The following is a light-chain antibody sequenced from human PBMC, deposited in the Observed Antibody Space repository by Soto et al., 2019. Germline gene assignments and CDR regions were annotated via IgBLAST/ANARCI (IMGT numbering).Light chain of an antibody. Sequence: EIVMTQSPATLSVSPGERATLSCRASQSVSSNLAWYHQKPGQAPRLLIYGASTRATGIPARFSGSGSGTEFTLTISSLQAEDFAVYYCQQYNNWPPWTVGQGTKVEIK. V-gene: IGKV3-15*01. J-gene: IGKJ1*01. CDR3: QQYNNWPPWT. CDR2: GAS. CDR1: QSVSSN.